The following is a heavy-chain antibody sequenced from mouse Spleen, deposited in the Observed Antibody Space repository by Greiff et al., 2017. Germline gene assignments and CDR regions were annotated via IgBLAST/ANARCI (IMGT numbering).Heavy chain of an antibody. Sequence: QVQLQQSGAELVKPGASVKMSCKASGYTFTSYWITWVKQRPGQGLEWIGDIYPGSGSTNYNEKFKSKATLTVDTSSSTAYMQLSSLTSEDSAVYYCARGNYRYDPWFAYWGHGTLVTVSA. V-gene: IGHV1-55*01. CDR3: ARGNYRYDPWFAY. J-gene: IGHJ3*01. CDR2: IYPGSGST. CDR1: GYTFTSYW. D-gene: IGHD2-14*01.